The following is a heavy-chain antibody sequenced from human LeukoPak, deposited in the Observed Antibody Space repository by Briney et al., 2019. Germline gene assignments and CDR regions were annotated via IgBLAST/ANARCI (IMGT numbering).Heavy chain of an antibody. Sequence: GGSLRLSCAASGFTFSGSAMHWVRQASGKGLEWAGRIRSKANSYATAYAASVKGRFTISRDDSKNTAYLQMNSLKTEDTAVYYCTRSRYFDWLHEYFQHWGQGTLVTVSS. CDR3: TRSRYFDWLHEYFQH. CDR1: GFTFSGSA. CDR2: IRSKANSYAT. V-gene: IGHV3-73*01. J-gene: IGHJ1*01. D-gene: IGHD3-9*01.